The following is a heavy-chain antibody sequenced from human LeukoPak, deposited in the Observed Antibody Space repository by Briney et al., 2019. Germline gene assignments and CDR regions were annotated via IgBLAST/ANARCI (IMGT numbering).Heavy chain of an antibody. Sequence: GGSLRLSCAASGFTFSSYAMSWVRQAPGKGLEWVSGISGSGGNTYNADFVKGRFAISRDNSKNTLYLQMNSLRAEDTAVYYCAKDGYYCDSSGCSSPTPWSDYWGQGTLVTVPS. D-gene: IGHD3-22*01. CDR2: ISGSGGNT. J-gene: IGHJ4*02. CDR1: GFTFSSYA. V-gene: IGHV3-23*01. CDR3: AKDGYYCDSSGCSSPTPWSDY.